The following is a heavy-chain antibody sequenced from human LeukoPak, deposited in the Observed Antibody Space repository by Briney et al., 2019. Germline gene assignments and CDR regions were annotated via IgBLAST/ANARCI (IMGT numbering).Heavy chain of an antibody. V-gene: IGHV4-39*01. Sequence: PSETLSLTCTVSGDPTSSSTYYWDWIRQAPGKGLEWIGNIYDSGTTHYNPSLKSRVTISGDTSKNQFSLKLNSVTAADTAIYYCATHRRSGSGGSENAFEIWGQGTMVTVSS. D-gene: IGHD5-12*01. J-gene: IGHJ3*02. CDR3: ATHRRSGSGGSENAFEI. CDR1: GDPTSSSTYY. CDR2: IYDSGTT.